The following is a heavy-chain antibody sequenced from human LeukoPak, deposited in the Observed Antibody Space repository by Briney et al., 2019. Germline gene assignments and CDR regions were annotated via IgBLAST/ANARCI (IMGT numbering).Heavy chain of an antibody. Sequence: PGGSLRLSCAASGVTFSSYAMSWGRQAPGKGLEWVSAISGSGGSTYYADSVKGRFTISRDNSQNTLYLQMNSLRAEDAAVYYCARGSGFGGIYYYGMDVWGQGTTVTVSS. CDR3: ARGSGFGGIYYYGMDV. J-gene: IGHJ6*02. CDR2: ISGSGGST. CDR1: GVTFSSYA. D-gene: IGHD3-10*01. V-gene: IGHV3-23*01.